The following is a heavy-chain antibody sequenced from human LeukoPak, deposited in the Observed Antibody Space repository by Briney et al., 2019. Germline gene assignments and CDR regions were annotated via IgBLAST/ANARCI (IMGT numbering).Heavy chain of an antibody. CDR3: ARGGGLDV. D-gene: IGHD3-16*01. Sequence: PGGSLRLSCEASGFTFSNCPMSWVRQAPGKGLEWVASINHNGNVNYYVDSVKGRFTISRDNAKNSLYLQMSNLRAEDTAVYFCARGGGLDVWGQGATVTVSS. CDR2: INHNGNVN. J-gene: IGHJ6*02. CDR1: GFTFSNCP. V-gene: IGHV3-7*03.